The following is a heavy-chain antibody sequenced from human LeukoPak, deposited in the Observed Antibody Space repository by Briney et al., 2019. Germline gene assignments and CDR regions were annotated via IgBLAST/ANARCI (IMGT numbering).Heavy chain of an antibody. CDR3: AREQRITMTEDAFDI. V-gene: IGHV4-34*01. CDR2: INHSGST. CDR1: GGSFSGYY. D-gene: IGHD3-22*01. Sequence: SETLSLTCAVYGGSFSGYYWSWIRQPPGKGLEWIGEINHSGSTNYNPSLKSRVTISVDTSKNQFSLKLSSVTAADTAVYYCAREQRITMTEDAFDIWGQGTMVTVSS. J-gene: IGHJ3*02.